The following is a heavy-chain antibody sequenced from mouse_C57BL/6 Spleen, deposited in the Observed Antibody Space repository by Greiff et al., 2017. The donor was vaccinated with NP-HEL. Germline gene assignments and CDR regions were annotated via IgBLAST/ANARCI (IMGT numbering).Heavy chain of an antibody. J-gene: IGHJ4*01. Sequence: QVQLQQPGAELVKPGASVKMSCKASGYTFTSYWITWVKQRPGQGLEWIGDIYPGSGSTNYNEKFKSKATLTVDTSSSTAYMQLSSLTSEDSAVYYCASLKFIYDGYWGAMGYWGQGASVTVSS. CDR1: GYTFTSYW. CDR2: IYPGSGST. D-gene: IGHD2-3*01. CDR3: ASLKFIYDGYWGAMGY. V-gene: IGHV1-55*01.